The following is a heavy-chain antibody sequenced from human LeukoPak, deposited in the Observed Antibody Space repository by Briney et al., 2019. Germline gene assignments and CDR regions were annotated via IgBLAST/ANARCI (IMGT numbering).Heavy chain of an antibody. CDR1: GFTFSSYS. V-gene: IGHV3-48*01. J-gene: IGHJ3*02. CDR3: AKDLRPDLVVAGAFDI. Sequence: GGSLRLSCAASGFTFSSYSMNWVRQAPGKGLGWVSYISSSSSTIYYADSVKGRFTISRDNSKNTLYLQMNSLRAEDTAIYYCAKDLRPDLVVAGAFDIWGQGTTVTVSS. D-gene: IGHD2-2*01. CDR2: ISSSSSTI.